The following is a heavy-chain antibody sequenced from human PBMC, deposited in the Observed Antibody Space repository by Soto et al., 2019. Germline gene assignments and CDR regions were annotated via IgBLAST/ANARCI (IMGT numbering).Heavy chain of an antibody. D-gene: IGHD3-3*01. CDR1: GFTFSSYA. CDR3: TTDEDGRSYYDFWSGYSGYSGYGMDV. CDR2: ISGSGGST. V-gene: IGHV3-23*01. Sequence: PGGSLRLSCAASGFTFSSYAMSWVRQAPGKGLEWVSAISGSGGSTYYADYVKGRFTISRDDSKNTLYLQMNSLKTEDTVVYYCTTDEDGRSYYDFWSGYSGYSGYGMDVWGQGTTVTVSS. J-gene: IGHJ6*02.